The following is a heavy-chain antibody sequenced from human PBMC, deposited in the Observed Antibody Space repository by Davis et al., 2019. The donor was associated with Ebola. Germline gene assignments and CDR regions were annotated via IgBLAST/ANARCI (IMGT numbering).Heavy chain of an antibody. V-gene: IGHV3-30-3*01. J-gene: IGHJ4*02. D-gene: IGHD3-22*01. CDR1: GFTLSSYA. CDR3: ARDAAPLYYYDSSGPGFDY. CDR2: ISYDGSNK. Sequence: GGSLRLSCAASGFTLSSYAMHWVRQAPGKGLEWVALISYDGSNKYSADSVKGRFTISRDNSKNTLYLQMNSLRAEDTAVYYCARDAAPLYYYDSSGPGFDYWGQGTLVTVSS.